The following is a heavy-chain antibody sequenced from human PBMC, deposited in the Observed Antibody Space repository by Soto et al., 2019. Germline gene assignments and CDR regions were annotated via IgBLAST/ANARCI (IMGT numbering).Heavy chain of an antibody. D-gene: IGHD6-6*01. Sequence: QVQLQESGPGLVKPSETLSLTCTVSGGSISRYYWSWIRQPAGKGLEWIGRIYTSGSTNYNPSLKSRVTMSVDTSKNQFSLKLSSVTAADTAVYYCARDRFSSSSSWFDPWGQGTLVTVSS. CDR3: ARDRFSSSSSWFDP. CDR2: IYTSGST. J-gene: IGHJ5*02. V-gene: IGHV4-4*07. CDR1: GGSISRYY.